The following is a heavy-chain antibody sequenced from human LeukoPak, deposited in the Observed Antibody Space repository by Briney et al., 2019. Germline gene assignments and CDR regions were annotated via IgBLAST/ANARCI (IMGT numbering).Heavy chain of an antibody. CDR3: ARRVNSNPFDY. V-gene: IGHV4-38-2*01. CDR2: IYHSGST. CDR1: GYSISSGYY. Sequence: PSETLSLTCAVSGYSISSGYYWGWIRQPPGKGLEWIGSIYHSGSTYYNPSLKSRVTISVDTSKNQFSLKLSSVTAADTAVYYCARRVNSNPFDYWGQGTLVTVSS. J-gene: IGHJ4*02. D-gene: IGHD4-11*01.